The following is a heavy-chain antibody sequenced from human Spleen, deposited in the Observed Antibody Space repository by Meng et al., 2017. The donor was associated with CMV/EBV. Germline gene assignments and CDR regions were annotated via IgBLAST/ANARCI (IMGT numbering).Heavy chain of an antibody. J-gene: IGHJ6*02. D-gene: IGHD3-22*01. CDR1: GFTFSSYS. V-gene: IGHV3-21*01. Sequence: GGSLRLSCAASGFTFSSYSMNWVRQAPGKGLEWVSSISSSSSYIYYADSVKGRFTISRDNAKNSLYLQMNSLRAEDTAVYYCARDGTISSGYFRYSVYYYYYGMDVWGQGTTVTVSS. CDR3: ARDGTISSGYFRYSVYYYYYGMDV. CDR2: ISSSSSYI.